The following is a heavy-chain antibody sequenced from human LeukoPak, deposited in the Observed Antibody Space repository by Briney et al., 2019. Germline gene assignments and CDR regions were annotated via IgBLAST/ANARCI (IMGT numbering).Heavy chain of an antibody. Sequence: SVKVSCKASGGTFSSYAISWVRQAPGQGREWMGRIIPILGIANYAQKFQGRVTITADKSTSTAYMELSSLRSEDTAVYYCARDLQTGFDYWGQGTLVTVSS. CDR1: GGTFSSYA. J-gene: IGHJ4*02. CDR2: IIPILGIA. CDR3: ARDLQTGFDY. D-gene: IGHD3-10*01. V-gene: IGHV1-69*04.